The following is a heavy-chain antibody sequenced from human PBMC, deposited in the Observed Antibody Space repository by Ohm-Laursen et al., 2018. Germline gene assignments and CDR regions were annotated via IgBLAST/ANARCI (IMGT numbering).Heavy chain of an antibody. D-gene: IGHD3-9*01. J-gene: IGHJ4*02. CDR1: GFTFSDYY. CDR2: ISSSGSTI. CDR3: ATGDNAYFPPI. Sequence: SLRLSCAASGFTFSDYYMSWIRQAPGKGLEWVSYISSSGSTIYYADSVKGRFTISRDNAKNSLYLQMNSLRAEDMAVYYCATGDNAYFPPIWGQGTLVTVSS. V-gene: IGHV3-11*01.